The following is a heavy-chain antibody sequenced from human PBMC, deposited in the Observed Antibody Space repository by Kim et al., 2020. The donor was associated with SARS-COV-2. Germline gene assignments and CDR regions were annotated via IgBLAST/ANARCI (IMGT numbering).Heavy chain of an antibody. V-gene: IGHV4-34*01. CDR1: GGSFSGYY. J-gene: IGHJ5*02. D-gene: IGHD6-13*01. CDR2: INHSGST. Sequence: SETLSLTCAVYGGSFSGYYWSWIRQPPGKGLEWIGEINHSGSTNYNPSLKSRVTISVDTSKNQFSLKLSSVTAADTAVYYCARLGYSSSWYGLRNWFDPWRQGTLVTVSS. CDR3: ARLGYSSSWYGLRNWFDP.